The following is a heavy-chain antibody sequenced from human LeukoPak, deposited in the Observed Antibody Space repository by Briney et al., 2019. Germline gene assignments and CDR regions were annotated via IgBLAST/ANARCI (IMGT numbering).Heavy chain of an antibody. CDR1: GGSISSYY. Sequence: PSETLSLTCTVSGGSISSYYWSWLRQPPGKGLEWVGYIYYSGSTNYNPSLKSRVTISVDTSKNQFSLKLSSVTAADTAVYYCARLGYCSGGSCHGLYFDYWGQGTLVTVSS. CDR2: IYYSGST. CDR3: ARLGYCSGGSCHGLYFDY. J-gene: IGHJ4*02. V-gene: IGHV4-59*01. D-gene: IGHD2-15*01.